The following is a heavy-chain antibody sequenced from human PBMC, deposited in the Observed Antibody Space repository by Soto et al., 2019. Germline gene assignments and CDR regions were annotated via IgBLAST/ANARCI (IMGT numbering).Heavy chain of an antibody. V-gene: IGHV3-74*01. J-gene: IGHJ4*02. CDR2: IDTDGRSP. CDR3: TTLAAPTDY. CDR1: GFTFSSYW. Sequence: GGSLRLSCAASGFTFSSYWMHWVRQAPGKELVWVSEIDTDGRSPSYTDSVKGRFTISRDNAKSTLYLQMNSLRAEDTAVYYCTTLAAPTDYWGQGTLVTVSS. D-gene: IGHD6-13*01.